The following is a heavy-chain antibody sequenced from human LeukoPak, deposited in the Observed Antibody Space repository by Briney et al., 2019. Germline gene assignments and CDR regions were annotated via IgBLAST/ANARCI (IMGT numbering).Heavy chain of an antibody. CDR2: ISHTGST. D-gene: IGHD4-23*01. J-gene: IGHJ3*01. CDR3: AKIRSGGGSFDV. Sequence: PSETLSLTCSVSGGSISSYYWSWIRQPPGKGLEWIGYISHTGSTNYNPSLKSRVTMSVDTSKNQVSLRLSSVTAADTAVYYCAKIRSGGGSFDVWGQGAMVTVSS. V-gene: IGHV4-59*01. CDR1: GGSISSYY.